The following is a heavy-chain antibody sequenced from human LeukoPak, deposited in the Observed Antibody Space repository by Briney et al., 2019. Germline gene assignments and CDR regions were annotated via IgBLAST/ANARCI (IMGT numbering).Heavy chain of an antibody. J-gene: IGHJ6*02. CDR3: ARERSKYYYGSSGYYGAYYYYGMDV. CDR1: GGTFSSYA. D-gene: IGHD3-22*01. V-gene: IGHV1-69*13. Sequence: GASVKVSCKASGGTFSSYAISWVRQAPGQGLEWMGGIIPIFGTANYAQKFQGRVTITADESTSTAYMELSSLRSEDTAVYYCARERSKYYYGSSGYYGAYYYYGMDVWGQGTTVTVSS. CDR2: IIPIFGTA.